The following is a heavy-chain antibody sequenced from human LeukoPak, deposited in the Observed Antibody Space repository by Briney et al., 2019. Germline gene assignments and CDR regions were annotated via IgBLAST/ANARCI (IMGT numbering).Heavy chain of an antibody. Sequence: QPGGSLRLSCAASGFTFSSFGMNWVRQAPGKGLEWVSYISSSGSTIYYADSVKGRFTISRDNAKNSLYLQMNSLRAEDTAVYYCARGGTLEYFQYWGQGTLVSVSS. CDR3: ARGGTLEYFQY. J-gene: IGHJ1*01. V-gene: IGHV3-48*04. CDR2: ISSSGSTI. CDR1: GFTFSSFG.